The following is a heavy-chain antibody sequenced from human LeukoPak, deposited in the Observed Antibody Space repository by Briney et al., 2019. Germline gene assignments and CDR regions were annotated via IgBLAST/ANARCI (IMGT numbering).Heavy chain of an antibody. J-gene: IGHJ5*02. D-gene: IGHD1-1*01. CDR1: GASVTSSY. Sequence: PSETLSLTCTVSGASVTSSYWGWIRQPPGKGLEWIGFVYYTGNTLYNPSLKSRVTISLDTSENQFSLSLSSVTAADTAVYYCARGPLKGTILGWFDPWGQGTLVTVSS. V-gene: IGHV4-59*02. CDR2: VYYTGNT. CDR3: ARGPLKGTILGWFDP.